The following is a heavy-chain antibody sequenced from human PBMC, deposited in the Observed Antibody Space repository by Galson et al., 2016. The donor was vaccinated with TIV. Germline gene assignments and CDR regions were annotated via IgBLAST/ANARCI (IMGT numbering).Heavy chain of an antibody. CDR2: TYYRSEWYN. V-gene: IGHV6-1*01. Sequence: CAISGDSVSSISAAWNWIRQSPSRGLEWLGRTYYRSEWYNDYAVSVKSRMTNNPDTSKNQFSLQMRSVTPEDTGEYYCTRGIKEWLPPQYYFYMDGWGKGTTVTAAS. CDR1: GDSVSSISAA. D-gene: IGHD3-3*01. J-gene: IGHJ6*03. CDR3: TRGIKEWLPPQYYFYMDG.